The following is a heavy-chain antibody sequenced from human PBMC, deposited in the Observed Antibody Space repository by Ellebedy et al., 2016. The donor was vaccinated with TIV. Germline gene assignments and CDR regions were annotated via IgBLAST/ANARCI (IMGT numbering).Heavy chain of an antibody. D-gene: IGHD6-13*01. CDR1: GGSVSSYF. CDR2: FYASGTT. CDR3: AHASSWYGFPFDY. V-gene: IGHV4-4*07. Sequence: MPGGSLRLSCTVSGGSVSSYFWSWIRQPAGKGLEWIGRFYASGTTNYNPSLQSRVPISVDTSKNQFSLKLNSVTAADTAVYYCAHASSWYGFPFDYWGQGALVTVSS. J-gene: IGHJ4*02.